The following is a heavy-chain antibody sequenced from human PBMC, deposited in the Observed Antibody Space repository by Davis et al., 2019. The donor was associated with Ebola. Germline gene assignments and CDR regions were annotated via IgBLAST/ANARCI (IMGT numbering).Heavy chain of an antibody. V-gene: IGHV1-18*04. CDR1: GYTFTNYG. J-gene: IGHJ6*04. CDR2: INPHNGNT. CDR3: ARGWFGELVYYYGMDV. Sequence: ASVKVSCKASGYTFTNYGITWVRQAPGQGLEWMGWINPHNGNTNYAQNVQGRVTMTTDTSTSTAYMELRSLRSDDTAVYYCARGWFGELVYYYGMDVWGKGTTVTVSS. D-gene: IGHD3-10*01.